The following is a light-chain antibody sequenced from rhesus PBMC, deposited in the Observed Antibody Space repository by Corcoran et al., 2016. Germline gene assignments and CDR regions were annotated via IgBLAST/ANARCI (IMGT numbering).Light chain of an antibody. Sequence: DIVMTQTPLSLSVTPGEPASISCRSSQSLLHSNGYTYLPWYLQKPGQSPLLLIYVVSNRASGVPDRCSGSGSGTDFTLKISRVEAADVGVYYCEQTLQTPFTFGPGTKLDIK. CDR3: EQTLQTPFT. V-gene: IGKV2-78*01. CDR2: VVS. CDR1: QSLLHSNGYTY. J-gene: IGKJ3*01.